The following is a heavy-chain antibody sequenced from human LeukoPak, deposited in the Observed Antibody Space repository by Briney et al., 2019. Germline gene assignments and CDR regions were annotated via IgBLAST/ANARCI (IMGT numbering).Heavy chain of an antibody. J-gene: IGHJ3*02. CDR3: AKDTGAYDSSGYDAFDI. Sequence: GGSLRLSCAASGFTFSSYEMNWVRQAPGKGLEWVSYISISGSTIYYADSVKGRFTISRDNAKNSPYLQMNSLRAEDTALYYCAKDTGAYDSSGYDAFDIWGQGTMVTVSS. V-gene: IGHV3-48*03. CDR1: GFTFSSYE. CDR2: ISISGSTI. D-gene: IGHD3-22*01.